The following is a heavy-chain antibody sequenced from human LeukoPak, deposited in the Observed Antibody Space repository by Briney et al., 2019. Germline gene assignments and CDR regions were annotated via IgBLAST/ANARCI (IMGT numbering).Heavy chain of an antibody. D-gene: IGHD4-23*01. Sequence: PSETLSLTCTVSGGSISSYYWSWIRQPPGKGLEWIGYIYYSGSTNYNPSLKSRVTISVDTSKNQFSLKLSSVTAADTAVYYCARRGGTTVVIPDDAFDIWGQGTMVTVSS. CDR1: GGSISSYY. CDR2: IYYSGST. CDR3: ARRGGTTVVIPDDAFDI. V-gene: IGHV4-59*01. J-gene: IGHJ3*02.